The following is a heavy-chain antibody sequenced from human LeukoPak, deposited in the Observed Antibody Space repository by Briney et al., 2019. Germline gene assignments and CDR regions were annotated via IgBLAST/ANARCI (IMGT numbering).Heavy chain of an antibody. V-gene: IGHV3-30*18. CDR3: AKEINYYGSSDYYPEY. D-gene: IGHD3-22*01. CDR2: ISYDGSNK. Sequence: GGSLRLSCAASGFTFSNYGMHWVRRAPGKGLEWVAVISYDGSNKYHADSVKGRFTISRDNSKNTLYLQMNSLRAEDTAVYYCAKEINYYGSSDYYPEYWGQGTLVTVSS. J-gene: IGHJ4*02. CDR1: GFTFSNYG.